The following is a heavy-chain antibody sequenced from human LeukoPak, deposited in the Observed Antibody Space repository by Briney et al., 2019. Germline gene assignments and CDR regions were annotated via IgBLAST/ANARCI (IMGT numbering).Heavy chain of an antibody. J-gene: IGHJ1*01. CDR3: ARLKYYYDSSGYRAEYFQH. CDR1: VGSISSYY. CDR2: IYYSGST. V-gene: IGHV4-59*01. Sequence: SVTLSLTCTVSVGSISSYYWSWIRQPAGKELVWIGYIYYSGSTNYNPSLKSRITISVYTAENHFSVKLSSVTAADTAVYYCARLKYYYDSSGYRAEYFQHWGQGTLVTVSS. D-gene: IGHD3-22*01.